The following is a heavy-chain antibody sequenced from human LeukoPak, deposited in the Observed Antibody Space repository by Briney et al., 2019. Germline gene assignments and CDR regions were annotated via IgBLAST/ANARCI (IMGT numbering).Heavy chain of an antibody. V-gene: IGHV1-8*01. CDR3: ARGRYYDSSGYYHFDY. CDR2: MNPNSGNT. Sequence: PLASVKVSCKDSGYTFTSYDINWVRQATGQGLEWMGWMNPNSGNTGYAQKFQGRVTMTRNTSISTAYMELSSLRSEDTAVYYCARGRYYDSSGYYHFDYWGQGTLVTVSS. D-gene: IGHD3-22*01. CDR1: GYTFTSYD. J-gene: IGHJ4*02.